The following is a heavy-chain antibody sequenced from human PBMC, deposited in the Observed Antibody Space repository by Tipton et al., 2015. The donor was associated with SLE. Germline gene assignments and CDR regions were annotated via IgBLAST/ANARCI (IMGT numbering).Heavy chain of an antibody. CDR3: AKGAPSASGPEY. V-gene: IGHV3-23*01. J-gene: IGHJ4*02. D-gene: IGHD6-13*01. Sequence: SLRLSCAASGFTFSSYVMTWFRQAPGKGLEWVSTIHSRGDSRYYADSVKARFTVSRDNSKNMLYLQMDSLRAEDTAVYYCAKGAPSASGPEYWGQGTLVTVSS. CDR1: GFTFSSYV. CDR2: IHSRGDSR.